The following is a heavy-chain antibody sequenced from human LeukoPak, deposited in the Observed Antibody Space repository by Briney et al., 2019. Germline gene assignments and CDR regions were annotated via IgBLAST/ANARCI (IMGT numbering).Heavy chain of an antibody. CDR3: ARSITMVRGVIITVYYFDY. J-gene: IGHJ4*02. CDR2: ISNDGREK. Sequence: GGSLRLSCAASGFTFSTYSMYWVRQAPGKGLEWVAYISNDGREKNYADSAKGRFTISRDNAKNSLYLQMNSLRAEDTAVYYCARSITMVRGVIITVYYFDYWGQGTLVTVSS. CDR1: GFTFSTYS. V-gene: IGHV3-30*04. D-gene: IGHD3-10*01.